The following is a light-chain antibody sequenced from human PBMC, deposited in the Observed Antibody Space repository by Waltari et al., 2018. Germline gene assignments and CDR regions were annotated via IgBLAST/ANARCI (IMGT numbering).Light chain of an antibody. CDR2: EVT. V-gene: IGLV2-23*02. CDR1: SHDVGNYDL. Sequence: QSALTQPASVSGSPGQSITISCTGTSHDVGNYDLVSWYQQHPGKAPKLIIYEVTKRPSGCANRFSGSKSGNTASLTISGRHTEDEGDYYCCSYSGDLSVGVVFGGGTKLTVL. J-gene: IGLJ2*01. CDR3: CSYSGDLSVGVV.